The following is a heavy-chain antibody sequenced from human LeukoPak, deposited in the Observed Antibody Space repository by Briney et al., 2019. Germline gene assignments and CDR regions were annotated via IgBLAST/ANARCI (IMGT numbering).Heavy chain of an antibody. V-gene: IGHV3-66*01. CDR3: ATSKYSGSY. J-gene: IGHJ4*02. CDR1: GFTVSNHY. CDR2: LYIDGST. D-gene: IGHD1-26*01. Sequence: GGSLRLSCAASGFTVSNHYMGWVRQAPGKGLEWLSVLYIDGSTYYADSVKGRFAISRDNSKNTLYLQMNSLRGEDTAVYYCATSKYSGSYWGQGTLVTVSS.